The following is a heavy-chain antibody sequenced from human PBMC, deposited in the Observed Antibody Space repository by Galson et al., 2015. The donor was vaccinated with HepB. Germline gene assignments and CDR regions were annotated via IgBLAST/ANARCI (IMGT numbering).Heavy chain of an antibody. V-gene: IGHV3-9*01. CDR2: VIWNSDKA. D-gene: IGHD3-10*01. CDR1: GLTFDAST. CDR3: TKEMRPRGHVFEWALDY. J-gene: IGHJ4*01. Sequence: SLRLSCATSGLTFDASTFHWVRQRPGTRLEWVSSVIWNSDKAAYSASVQGRFTISRDSATNSLYLEMTSLRAEDTALYHCTKEMRPRGHVFEWALDYWGHGTLVTVSS.